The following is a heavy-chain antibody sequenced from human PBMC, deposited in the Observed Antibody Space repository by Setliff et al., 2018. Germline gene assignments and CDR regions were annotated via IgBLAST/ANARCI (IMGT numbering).Heavy chain of an antibody. V-gene: IGHV3-15*01. CDR2: IKSNIDAGTT. Sequence: KSGGSLRLSCTASGFTFKNAWMSWVRQAPGKGLEWVGRIKSNIDAGTTDYAAPVKGRFTISRDDSTNMVFLQMNSLKTEDTAVYYCATVTVCVGDCYSGRLNYWGQGTLITVSS. CDR3: ATVTVCVGDCYSGRLNY. J-gene: IGHJ4*02. D-gene: IGHD2-21*02. CDR1: GFTFKNAW.